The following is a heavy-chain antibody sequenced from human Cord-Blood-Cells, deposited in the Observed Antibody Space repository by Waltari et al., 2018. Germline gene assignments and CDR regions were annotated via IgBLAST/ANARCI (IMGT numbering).Heavy chain of an antibody. CDR1: GFTFSSYS. Sequence: EVQLVESGGGLVKPGGSLRLSCAASGFTFSSYSMNWVHQAPGKGLEWVSSIGSSSSYIYYADSVKGRFTISRDNAKNSLYLQMNSLRAEDTAVYYCATTTRAGFDYWGQGTLVTVSS. CDR3: ATTTRAGFDY. D-gene: IGHD1-7*01. CDR2: IGSSSSYI. V-gene: IGHV3-21*01. J-gene: IGHJ4*02.